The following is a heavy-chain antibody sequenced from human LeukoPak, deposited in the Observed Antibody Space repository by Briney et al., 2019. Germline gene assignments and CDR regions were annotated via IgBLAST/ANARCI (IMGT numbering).Heavy chain of an antibody. V-gene: IGHV3-48*03. CDR3: ATYRAIPSLEYGMDA. D-gene: IGHD3-3*01. J-gene: IGHJ6*02. Sequence: GGSLRLSCAASGFTFSTYEMNWVRQAPGKGLEWVSYISGGGNTKYYADSVKGRFTVSRDNVKNSLYLQMNSLRAEDTAVYYCATYRAIPSLEYGMDAWGQGTTVTVYS. CDR2: ISGGGNTK. CDR1: GFTFSTYE.